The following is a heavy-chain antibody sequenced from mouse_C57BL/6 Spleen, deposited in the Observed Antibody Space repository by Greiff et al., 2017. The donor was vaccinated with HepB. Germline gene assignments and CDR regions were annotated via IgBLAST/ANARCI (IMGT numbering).Heavy chain of an antibody. J-gene: IGHJ2*01. CDR1: GYTFTDYN. D-gene: IGHD2-3*01. V-gene: IGHV1-22*01. Sequence: VQLQQSGPELVKPGASVKMSCKASGYTFTDYNMHWVKQSHGKSLEWIGYINPNNGGTSYNQKFKGKATLTVNKSSSTAYMELRSLTSEDSAVYYCARSRDGYWYYFDYWGQGTTLTVSS. CDR3: ARSRDGYWYYFDY. CDR2: INPNNGGT.